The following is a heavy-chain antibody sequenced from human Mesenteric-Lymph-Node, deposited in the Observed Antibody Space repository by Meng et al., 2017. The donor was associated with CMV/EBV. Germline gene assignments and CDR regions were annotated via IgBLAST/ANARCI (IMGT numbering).Heavy chain of an antibody. Sequence: GGSLRLSCVASGFTFSDYWMTWVRQAPGKGLEWVASIKPDGSEKKYVDSLKGRFTISRDNAKNSLYLQVNSLRDEDTAVYYCAGDLRYSYDTSDLWGRGTLVTVSS. V-gene: IGHV3-7*01. CDR2: IKPDGSEK. J-gene: IGHJ4*02. CDR1: GFTFSDYW. CDR3: AGDLRYSYDTSDL. D-gene: IGHD3-22*01.